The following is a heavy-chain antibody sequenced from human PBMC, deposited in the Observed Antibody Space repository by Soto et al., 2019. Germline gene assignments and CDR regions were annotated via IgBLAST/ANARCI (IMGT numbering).Heavy chain of an antibody. D-gene: IGHD3-22*01. CDR2: ISYDGSNK. J-gene: IGHJ4*02. CDR1: GFTFSSYC. CDR3: AREVHDSSGYETPFDY. V-gene: IGHV3-30*03. Sequence: PGGSLRLSCAASGFTFSSYCMHWVRQAPGKGLEWVAVISYDGSNKYYADSVEGRFTISRDNAKNSLYLQMNSLRDEDTAVYYCAREVHDSSGYETPFDYWGQGTLVTVSS.